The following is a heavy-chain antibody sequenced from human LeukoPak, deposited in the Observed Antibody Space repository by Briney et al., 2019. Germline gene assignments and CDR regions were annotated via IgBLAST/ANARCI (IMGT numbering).Heavy chain of an antibody. J-gene: IGHJ6*02. D-gene: IGHD1-26*01. CDR2: ISDSGANK. Sequence: PGGSPRLSCAASGFTFSTYAINWVRQAPGKGLEWVSLISDSGANKHYAASVKGRFTISRDNSKNTLPLQMNSLRPEDTAVYYCAKDVRVGGGGMDVWGQGTPVTVSS. CDR3: AKDVRVGGGGMDV. V-gene: IGHV3-23*01. CDR1: GFTFSTYA.